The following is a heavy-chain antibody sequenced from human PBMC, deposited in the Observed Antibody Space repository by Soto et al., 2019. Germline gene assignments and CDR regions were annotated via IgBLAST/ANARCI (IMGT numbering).Heavy chain of an antibody. D-gene: IGHD6-13*01. V-gene: IGHV3-30*18. CDR2: ISYDGSNK. CDR1: GFTFSSYG. CDR3: AKDVAAAGEY. J-gene: IGHJ4*02. Sequence: QVQLVESGGGVVQPGRSLRLSCAASGFTFSSYGMHWVRQAPGKGLEWLSVISYDGSNKDYADSVKGRFTISRDNSKNTLYLQMNSLRAEDTAVYYCAKDVAAAGEYWGQGTLVTVSS.